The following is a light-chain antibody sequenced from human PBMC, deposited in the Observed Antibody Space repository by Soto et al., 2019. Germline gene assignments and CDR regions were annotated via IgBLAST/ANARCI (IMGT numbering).Light chain of an antibody. CDR2: EVS. CDR3: SSYTSGSTLV. V-gene: IGLV2-14*01. J-gene: IGLJ1*01. CDR1: SSDVGAYNY. Sequence: QSALTQPPSASGSPGQSVTISCTGTSSDVGAYNYVSWYQQRPGKAPKLIISEVSNRPSGVSNRFSGSKSGNTASLTISGLQAEDEADYSCSSYTSGSTLVFGTGTKVTVL.